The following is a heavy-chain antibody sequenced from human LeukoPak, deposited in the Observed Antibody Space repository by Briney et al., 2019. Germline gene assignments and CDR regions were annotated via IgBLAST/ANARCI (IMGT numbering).Heavy chain of an antibody. CDR1: GIIFSSYS. V-gene: IGHV3-21*01. CDR3: ARAGGSTVSHSDY. D-gene: IGHD4-17*01. CDR2: ISSSTSYI. Sequence: GGSLRLSCAASGIIFSSYSMNWVRQAPGKGLEWVSSISSSTSYIYYADSVKGRFTISKDNAKYSLYLQMNSLRAEDTAVYYCARAGGSTVSHSDYWGQGTLVTVSS. J-gene: IGHJ4*02.